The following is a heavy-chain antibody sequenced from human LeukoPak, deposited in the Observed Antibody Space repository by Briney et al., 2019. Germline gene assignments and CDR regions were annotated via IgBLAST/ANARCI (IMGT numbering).Heavy chain of an antibody. CDR2: IWSDGTNK. D-gene: IGHD6-6*01. CDR1: GFTFNHYA. J-gene: IGHJ4*02. Sequence: GGSLRLSCAASGFTFNHYAMHWVRQAPGKGLEWVAVIWSDGTNKYYADSVRGRFAISRDNAKNTLYLQMNNLRAEDTAMYYCARDQRVTGRPDIDYWGQGTLVIVSS. CDR3: ARDQRVTGRPDIDY. V-gene: IGHV3-33*01.